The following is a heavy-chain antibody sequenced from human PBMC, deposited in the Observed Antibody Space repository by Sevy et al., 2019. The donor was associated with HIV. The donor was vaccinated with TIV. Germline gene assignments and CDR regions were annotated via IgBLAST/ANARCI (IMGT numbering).Heavy chain of an antibody. D-gene: IGHD2-2*01. CDR2: ISYEGTET. CDR1: GFAFSTHA. J-gene: IGHJ4*01. CDR3: ARDGGNSVKWYPLY. Sequence: EGPLRLSCAASGFAFSTHAMHWVRQAPGKGLEWVAVISYEGTETFYAASVEGRFTISRDNSKNMLSLQINSWRPEDTAVYYCARDGGNSVKWYPLYWGHGTLVTVSS. V-gene: IGHV3-30-3*01.